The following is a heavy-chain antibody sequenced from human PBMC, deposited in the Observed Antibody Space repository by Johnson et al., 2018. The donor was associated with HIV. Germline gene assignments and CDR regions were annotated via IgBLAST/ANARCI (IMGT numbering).Heavy chain of an antibody. D-gene: IGHD5-24*01. CDR1: GFNVSNNY. Sequence: VQVVESGGGLVQPGGSLGLACVGSGFNVSNNYMSWVRQPPGQGLEWVSTLYSSGNTYYADSVKGRFTISRDSSRNTLYLQLDTLKGEDTALYYCTRSKLQFLAPDAFDLWGQGTMVTVSS. CDR2: LYSSGNT. V-gene: IGHV3-53*01. J-gene: IGHJ3*01. CDR3: TRSKLQFLAPDAFDL.